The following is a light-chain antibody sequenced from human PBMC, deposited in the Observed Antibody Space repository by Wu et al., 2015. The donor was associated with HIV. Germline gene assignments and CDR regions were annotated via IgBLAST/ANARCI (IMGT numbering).Light chain of an antibody. CDR2: DAT. V-gene: IGKV3-11*01. Sequence: EIVVTQSPATLSLSPGERATLSCRASQSVTSYLAWYQQKPGQSPRLLIYDATNRATGIPARFSGSGSGTDFTLTISSLEPEDFGIYYCQERRTWPVGTFGQGTNRGDQT. J-gene: IGKJ2*01. CDR1: QSVTSY. CDR3: QERRTWPVGT.